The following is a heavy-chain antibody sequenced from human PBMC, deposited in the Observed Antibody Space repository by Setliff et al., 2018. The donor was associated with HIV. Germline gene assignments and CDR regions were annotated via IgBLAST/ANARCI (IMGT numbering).Heavy chain of an antibody. D-gene: IGHD2-2*01. CDR1: YATLNTADYY. Sequence: PSETLSLTCTASYATLNTADYYWTWIRQPPGKGLEWIGFVSYTGTTRYSPSLRSRISISIDASKNKFSLQLSSVTAADTAVYYCARQSTTSRDFDSWGQGTLVTVSS. CDR3: ARQSTTSRDFDS. V-gene: IGHV4-30-4*01. CDR2: VSYTGTT. J-gene: IGHJ4*02.